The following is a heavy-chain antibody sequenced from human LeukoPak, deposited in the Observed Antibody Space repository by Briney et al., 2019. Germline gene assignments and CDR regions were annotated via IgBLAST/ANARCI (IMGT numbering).Heavy chain of an antibody. D-gene: IGHD6-19*01. CDR2: ISGSGGST. CDR3: ANTNSGEQWLVRGAFDI. CDR1: GFTFSSYA. J-gene: IGHJ3*02. Sequence: PGGSLRLSCAASGFTFSSYAMSWVRQAPGKGLEWVSAISGSGGSTYYADSVKGRFTISRDNSKNTLYLQMNSLRAEDTAVYYCANTNSGEQWLVRGAFDIWGQGTMVTVSS. V-gene: IGHV3-23*01.